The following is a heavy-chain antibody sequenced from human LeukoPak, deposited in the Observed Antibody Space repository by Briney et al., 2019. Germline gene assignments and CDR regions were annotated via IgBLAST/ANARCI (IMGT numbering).Heavy chain of an antibody. CDR2: IYHSGST. D-gene: IGHD3-10*01. J-gene: IGHJ6*02. V-gene: IGHV4-30-2*01. Sequence: SETLSLTCAVSGGSISSGGYSWSWIRQPPGKGLEWIGYIYHSGSTYYNPSLKSRVTISVDRSKNQFSLKLSSVTAADTAVYYCARKSITMVRGADQRPLGMDVWGQGTTVTVSS. CDR1: GGSISSGGYS. CDR3: ARKSITMVRGADQRPLGMDV.